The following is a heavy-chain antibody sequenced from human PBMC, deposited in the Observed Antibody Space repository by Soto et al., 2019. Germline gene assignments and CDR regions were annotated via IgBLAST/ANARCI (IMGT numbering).Heavy chain of an antibody. CDR3: RQYQLPDGYYFDY. Sequence: GGSLRLSCAASGFTFSSYGMHWVRQAPGKGLEWVAVISYDGSNKYYADSVKGRFTISRDNSKNTPYLQMNSLRAEDTAVYYCRQYQLPDGYYFDYWGQGTLVTVSS. CDR2: ISYDGSNK. CDR1: GFTFSSYG. D-gene: IGHD2-2*01. J-gene: IGHJ4*02. V-gene: IGHV3-30*03.